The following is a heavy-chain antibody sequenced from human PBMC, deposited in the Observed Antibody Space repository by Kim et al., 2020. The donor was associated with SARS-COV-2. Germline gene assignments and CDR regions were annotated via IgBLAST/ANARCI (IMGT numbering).Heavy chain of an antibody. CDR1: GFTFSSYA. CDR2: ISGSGGST. CDR3: VIGVWHKPRPFDY. J-gene: IGHJ4*02. V-gene: IGHV3-23*01. Sequence: GGSLRLSCAASGFTFSSYAMSWVRQAPGKGLEWVSAISGSGGSTYYADSVKGRFTISRDNSKNTLYLQMNSLRAEDTAVYYCVIGVWHKPRPFDYWGQGTLVTVSS. D-gene: IGHD6-13*01.